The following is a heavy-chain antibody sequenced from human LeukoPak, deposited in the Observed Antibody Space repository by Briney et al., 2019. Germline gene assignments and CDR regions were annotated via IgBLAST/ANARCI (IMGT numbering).Heavy chain of an antibody. CDR3: ASKTTYYYDSSGAEAFDI. CDR1: GGSISSSSSYY. J-gene: IGHJ3*02. D-gene: IGHD3-22*01. Sequence: TSETLSLTCTVSGGSISSSSSYYWGWIRQPPGKGLEWIGEINHSGSTNYNPSLKSRVTISVDTSKNQFSLNLSSVTAADTAVYYCASKTTYYYDSSGAEAFDIWGQGTMVTVSS. CDR2: INHSGST. V-gene: IGHV4-39*07.